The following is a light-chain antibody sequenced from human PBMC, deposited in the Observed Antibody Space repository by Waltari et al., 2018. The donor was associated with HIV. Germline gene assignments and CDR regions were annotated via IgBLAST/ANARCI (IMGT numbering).Light chain of an antibody. CDR2: DNH. J-gene: IGLJ1*01. CDR3: GTWDTSLIAWI. Sequence: QSVLTQPPSVSATPGQKVTISCSGSSSHLATNSVSWYQHFPGTVPKVLIYDNHKRSSGIPDRFSGSKSGTSATLDISGLQTGDEAHYYCGTWDTSLIAWIFGTGTKVTVL. V-gene: IGLV1-51*01. CDR1: SSHLATNS.